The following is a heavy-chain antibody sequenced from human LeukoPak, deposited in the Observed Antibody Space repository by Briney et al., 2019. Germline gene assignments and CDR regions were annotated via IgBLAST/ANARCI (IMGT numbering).Heavy chain of an antibody. CDR3: ANSAQDYYDSSGYYD. V-gene: IGHV3-23*01. CDR2: ISGSGGST. D-gene: IGHD3-22*01. Sequence: TGGSLSLSCAASGFTFSSYAMSWVRQAPGKGLEWVSAISGSGGSTYYADSVKGRFTISRDNSKNTLYLQMNSLRAEDTAVYYCANSAQDYYDSSGYYDWGQGTLVTVSS. J-gene: IGHJ1*01. CDR1: GFTFSSYA.